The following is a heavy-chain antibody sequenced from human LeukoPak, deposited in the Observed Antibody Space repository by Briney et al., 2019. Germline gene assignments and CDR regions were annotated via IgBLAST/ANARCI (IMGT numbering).Heavy chain of an antibody. Sequence: PGGSLRLSCAASGFTFSSYGMHWVRQAPGKGLEWVAFIRYDGSNKYYADSVKGRFTISRDNSKNTLYLQMNSLRAEDTAVYYCAEDHYYYEHTDFDYWGQGTLVTVSS. J-gene: IGHJ4*02. CDR3: AEDHYYYEHTDFDY. CDR2: IRYDGSNK. V-gene: IGHV3-30*02. D-gene: IGHD3-22*01. CDR1: GFTFSSYG.